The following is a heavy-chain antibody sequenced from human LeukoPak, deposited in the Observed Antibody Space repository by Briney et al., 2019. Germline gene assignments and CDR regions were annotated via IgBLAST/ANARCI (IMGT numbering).Heavy chain of an antibody. CDR1: GYTFTSYN. J-gene: IGHJ4*02. CDR3: ARDRGYSYGPYYFDY. D-gene: IGHD5-18*01. CDR2: INPSGGST. Sequence: ASVKVSCKASGYTFTSYNMHWVRQAPGQGLEWMGIINPSGGSTSYAQKFQGRVTMTRDTSTSTVYMELSSLRSEDTAVYYCARDRGYSYGPYYFDYWGQGTLVTVSS. V-gene: IGHV1-46*01.